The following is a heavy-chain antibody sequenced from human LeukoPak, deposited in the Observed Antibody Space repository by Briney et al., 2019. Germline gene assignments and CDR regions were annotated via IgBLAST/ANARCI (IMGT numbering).Heavy chain of an antibody. V-gene: IGHV4-61*08. J-gene: IGHJ4*02. CDR3: ARIYYGDYYFDY. CDR2: IYYSGST. Sequence: SETLSLTCTVSGGSISSADYYWSWIRQPPGKGLEWIGYIYYSGSTNYNPSLKSRVTISVDTSKNQFSLKLSSVTAADTAVYYCARIYYGDYYFDYRGQGTLVTVSS. CDR1: GGSISSADYY. D-gene: IGHD4-17*01.